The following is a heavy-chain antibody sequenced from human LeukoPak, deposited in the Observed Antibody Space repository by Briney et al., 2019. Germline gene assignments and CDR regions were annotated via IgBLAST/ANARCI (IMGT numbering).Heavy chain of an antibody. CDR3: AKAVAATGHYYFGMDV. J-gene: IGHJ6*02. CDR1: GFTYSSYG. CDR2: IWFDGSNK. V-gene: IGHV3-33*06. D-gene: IGHD6-19*01. Sequence: GGSLRLSCTASGFTYSSYGMHGVRDARGKGRVCVAVIWFDGSNKYYGDSVKGRLTISRDNSKSTLYLQMNSLRAEDTAVYYCAKAVAATGHYYFGMDVWGQGTTVTVSS.